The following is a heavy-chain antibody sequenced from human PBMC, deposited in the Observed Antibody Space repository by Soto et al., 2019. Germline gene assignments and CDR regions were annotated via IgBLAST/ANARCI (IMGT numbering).Heavy chain of an antibody. V-gene: IGHV5-51*01. CDR3: ARRPYYYDSSGYPPYGAFEI. D-gene: IGHD3-22*01. Sequence: GESLKISCKGSGYSFTSYWIGWVRQMPGKGLEWMGIIYPGDSDTRYSPSFQGQVTISADKSISTAYLQWSSLKASDTAMYYCARRPYYYDSSGYPPYGAFEIWGQGTMVTVSS. CDR2: IYPGDSDT. J-gene: IGHJ3*02. CDR1: GYSFTSYW.